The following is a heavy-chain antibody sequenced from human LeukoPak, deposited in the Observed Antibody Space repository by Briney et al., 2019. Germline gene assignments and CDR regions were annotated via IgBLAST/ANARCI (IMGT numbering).Heavy chain of an antibody. V-gene: IGHV3-21*01. Sequence: GSRRLSCVASGFTFSSYSMNWVRPAPWKGLEWVSSITSSSGNIYYADSVKGRFTISRDNAKNSLYLQMNSPRAEDTAVCYCANPYIWGQGTMVTVSS. CDR3: ANPYI. J-gene: IGHJ3*02. CDR2: ITSSSGNI. D-gene: IGHD1-14*01. CDR1: GFTFSSYS.